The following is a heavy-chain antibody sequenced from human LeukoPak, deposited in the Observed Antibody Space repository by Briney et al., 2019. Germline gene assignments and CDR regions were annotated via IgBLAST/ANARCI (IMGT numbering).Heavy chain of an antibody. CDR2: ISAYNGNT. Sequence: ASVKVSXKASGYTFTSYGISWVRQAPGQGLEWMGWISAYNGNTNYAQKLQGRVTMTTDTSTSTAYMELRSLRSDDTAVYYCARLNVDTAMVPTAYWGQGTLVTVSS. J-gene: IGHJ4*02. CDR1: GYTFTSYG. CDR3: ARLNVDTAMVPTAY. V-gene: IGHV1-18*01. D-gene: IGHD5-18*01.